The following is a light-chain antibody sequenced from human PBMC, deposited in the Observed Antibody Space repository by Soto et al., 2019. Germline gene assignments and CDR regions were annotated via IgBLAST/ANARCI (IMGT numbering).Light chain of an antibody. CDR2: GAS. V-gene: IGKV3-15*01. Sequence: EIVMTQSPATLSVSPGERATLSCRASQSIITNVAWYQQKPGQAPRLLIYGASTRATGVPARFSGSGSGTEFTLTISSVQPEDVAIYYCQQYTNWPITFGQGTRLEI. CDR3: QQYTNWPIT. J-gene: IGKJ5*01. CDR1: QSIITN.